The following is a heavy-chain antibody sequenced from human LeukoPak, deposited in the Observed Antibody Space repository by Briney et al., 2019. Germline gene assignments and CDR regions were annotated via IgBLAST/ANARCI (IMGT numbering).Heavy chain of an antibody. CDR2: INPNSGGT. CDR1: GYTFSVYY. V-gene: IGHV1-2*02. CDR3: ALIGDHAWFDP. Sequence: ASVKVSCKASGYTFSVYYIFWVRRAPGQGLEWMGWINPNSGGTNYAPEFQGRLTMIRDTSITTAYMELSTLRSDDTAVYYCALIGDHAWFDPWGQGTLVTVSS. J-gene: IGHJ5*02. D-gene: IGHD3-10*01.